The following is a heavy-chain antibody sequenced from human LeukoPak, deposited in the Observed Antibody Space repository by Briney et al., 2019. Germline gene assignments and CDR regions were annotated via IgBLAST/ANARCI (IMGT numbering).Heavy chain of an antibody. CDR1: GFTFSSYA. Sequence: GGSLRLSCAASGFTFSSYAMSWVRQAPGKGLEWVSAITGSGGSTYYADSVKGRFTISRDDSKNTLYLQMNSLTAEDTAVYYCAKDRWRRSSGGFDYWGQGTLVTVSS. J-gene: IGHJ4*02. V-gene: IGHV3-23*01. CDR3: AKDRWRRSSGGFDY. D-gene: IGHD6-6*01. CDR2: ITGSGGST.